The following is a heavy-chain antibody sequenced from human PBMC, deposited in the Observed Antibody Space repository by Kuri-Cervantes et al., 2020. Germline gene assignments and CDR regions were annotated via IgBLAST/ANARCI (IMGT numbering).Heavy chain of an antibody. V-gene: IGHV1-18*01. CDR1: GYTFTSYG. CDR2: ISAYNGNT. Sequence: ASVKVSCKASGYTFTSYGISWVRQAPGQGLEWMGWISAYNGNTNYAQKFQGRVTMTRDTSTSTVYMELSRLRSDDTAVYYCARDTEDSLRYFDWLSTYYYYGMDVWGQGTTVTVSS. CDR3: ARDTEDSLRYFDWLSTYYYYGMDV. J-gene: IGHJ6*02. D-gene: IGHD3-9*01.